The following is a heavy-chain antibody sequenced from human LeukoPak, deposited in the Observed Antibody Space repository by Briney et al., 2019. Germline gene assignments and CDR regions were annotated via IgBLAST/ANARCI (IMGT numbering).Heavy chain of an antibody. V-gene: IGHV4-59*08. Sequence: PSETLSLTCTVSGGSITNYYWSWLRQPPGKGLEWIGYIYHSGSAIYNPSLKSRVTISVDTSKNEFSLKVNSVTAADTAVYYCARGKGSGWTFDYWGQGTLVTVSS. CDR3: ARGKGSGWTFDY. J-gene: IGHJ4*02. D-gene: IGHD6-19*01. CDR2: IYHSGSA. CDR1: GGSITNYY.